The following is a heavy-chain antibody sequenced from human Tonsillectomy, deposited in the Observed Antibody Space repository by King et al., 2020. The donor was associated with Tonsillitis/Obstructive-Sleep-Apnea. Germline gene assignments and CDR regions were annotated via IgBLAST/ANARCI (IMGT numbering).Heavy chain of an antibody. Sequence: VKLVESGGGVVQPGRSLRLSCAASGFTFSTYAMHWVRQGPGKGLEWVAVISSDGSNKYYADSVKGRFTISRDNSKNTLYLQMNSLRLEDTALYYCARGHTGNYYNYYMDVWGKGTTVRLL. V-gene: IGHV3-30*01. CDR1: GFTFSTYA. CDR2: ISSDGSNK. J-gene: IGHJ6*03. CDR3: ARGHTGNYYNYYMDV.